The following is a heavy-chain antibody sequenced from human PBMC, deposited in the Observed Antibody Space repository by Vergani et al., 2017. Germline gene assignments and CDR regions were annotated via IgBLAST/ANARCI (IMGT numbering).Heavy chain of an antibody. CDR2: TWYDGNNK. Sequence: QAQLVESGGGVVQPGRSLRLSCAASGFTFSQYGMHWVRQAPGKGLEWVAVTWYDGNNKQYADSVKGRFTISRDNSKSTMYLQMNSLRDEDTGVYYCAIDLRLLYNRFDPWGQGTLVTVSS. J-gene: IGHJ5*02. CDR1: GFTFSQYG. D-gene: IGHD1-14*01. V-gene: IGHV3-33*01. CDR3: AIDLRLLYNRFDP.